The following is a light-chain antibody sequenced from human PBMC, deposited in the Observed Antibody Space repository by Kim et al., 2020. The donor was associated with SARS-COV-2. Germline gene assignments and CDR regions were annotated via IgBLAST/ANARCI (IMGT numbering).Light chain of an antibody. V-gene: IGKV3-20*01. CDR2: HAS. CDR1: QSVISTY. J-gene: IGKJ4*01. CDR3: QYYDKSPPRLT. Sequence: EIVLTQSPGTLSLSPGERATLSCSASQSVISTYLAWYQQKPGQAPRLLIYHASSRATGIPDRFSGSGSGTDFTLTISRLEPEDFAVYYCQYYDKSPPRLTFGGGTKVDIK.